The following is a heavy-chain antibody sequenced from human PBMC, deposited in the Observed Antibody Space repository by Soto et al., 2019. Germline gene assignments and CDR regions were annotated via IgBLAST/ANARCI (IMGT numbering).Heavy chain of an antibody. CDR1: SGSISDYD. CDR3: AREKDYYHSAMDV. J-gene: IGHJ6*02. Sequence: PXGTLSLTISVSSGSISDYDWSWIRQPAGRGLEWLGRIYSTGSTNYNPSLQSRLTMSVDTSKNHVFLKLRFVTAADTAVYYCAREKDYYHSAMDVWGQGTTVTVSS. V-gene: IGHV4-4*07. CDR2: IYSTGST.